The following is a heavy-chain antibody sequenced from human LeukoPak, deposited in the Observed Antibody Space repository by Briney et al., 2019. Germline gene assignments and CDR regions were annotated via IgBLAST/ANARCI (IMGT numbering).Heavy chain of an antibody. D-gene: IGHD3-22*01. J-gene: IGHJ4*02. CDR2: IYSGGCT. CDR1: GFTVSSNY. CDR3: AANYYDSSGYRPEFDY. V-gene: IGHV3-66*01. Sequence: GGSLRLSCAASGFTVSSNYMSWVRQAPGKGLEWVSVIYSGGCTYYADSVKGRFTISRDNSKNTLYLQMNSLRAEDTAVYYCAANYYDSSGYRPEFDYWGQGTLVTVSS.